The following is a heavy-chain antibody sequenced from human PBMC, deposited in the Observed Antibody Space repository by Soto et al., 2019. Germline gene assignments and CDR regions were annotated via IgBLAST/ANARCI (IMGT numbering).Heavy chain of an antibody. CDR1: GGSISSYY. CDR2: IYYSGST. V-gene: IGHV4-59*08. CDR3: ARHRTYYYDSSGYYFDY. D-gene: IGHD3-22*01. Sequence: PSETLSLTCTVSGGSISSYYWSWIRQPPGKGLEWIGYIYYSGSTNYNPSLKSRVTISVDTSKNQFSLKLSSVTAADTAVYYCARHRTYYYDSSGYYFDYWGQGTLVTVSS. J-gene: IGHJ4*02.